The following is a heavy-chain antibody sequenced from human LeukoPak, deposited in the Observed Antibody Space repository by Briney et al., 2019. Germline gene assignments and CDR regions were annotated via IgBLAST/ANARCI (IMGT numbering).Heavy chain of an antibody. Sequence: GASVKVSCKASGYTFTSYYMHWVRQAPGQGLEWMGIINPSGGSTSYAQKFQGRVTMTRDMSTSTVYMELRSLRSDDTAVYYCARDSIVGVSDSDYWGQGTLVTVSS. CDR3: ARDSIVGVSDSDY. CDR2: INPSGGST. V-gene: IGHV1-46*01. CDR1: GYTFTSYY. J-gene: IGHJ4*02. D-gene: IGHD1-26*01.